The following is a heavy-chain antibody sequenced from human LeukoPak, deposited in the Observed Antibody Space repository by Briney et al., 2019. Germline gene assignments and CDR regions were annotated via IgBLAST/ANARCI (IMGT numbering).Heavy chain of an antibody. CDR3: ARELFDFDY. J-gene: IGHJ4*02. CDR2: ITGSGGST. CDR1: GFTFDNFA. Sequence: QAGGSLRLSCAPSGFTFDNFAMTWVRQARGKWLEWVSEITGSGGSTYYADSVKGRFTISRDNSKNTLYLQMNSLRAEDTAIYYCARELFDFDYWGQGTLVTVSS. V-gene: IGHV3-23*01. D-gene: IGHD3-10*01.